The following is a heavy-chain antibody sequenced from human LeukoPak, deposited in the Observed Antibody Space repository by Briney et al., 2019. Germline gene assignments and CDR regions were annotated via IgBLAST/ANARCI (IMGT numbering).Heavy chain of an antibody. D-gene: IGHD4-17*01. V-gene: IGHV3-7*01. CDR3: ARDPDYGDPGPFWDY. CDR2: INQDGSGR. J-gene: IGHJ4*02. Sequence: TGGSLRLSCAASGFTFSSYAMSWVRQAPGKGLEWVANINQDGSGRYHVDSVKGRITISRDNAKNSLYLQMNSLRAEDTAVYYCARDPDYGDPGPFWDYWGQGTLVTVSS. CDR1: GFTFSSYA.